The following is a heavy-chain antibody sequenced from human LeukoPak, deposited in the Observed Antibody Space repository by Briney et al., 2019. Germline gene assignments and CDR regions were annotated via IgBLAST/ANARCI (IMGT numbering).Heavy chain of an antibody. V-gene: IGHV1-2*02. CDR3: ARGDYDSSGHPSPYYYYYMDV. Sequence: ASVKVSCKASGYTFTGYYMHWVRQAPGQGLEWMGWINPNSGGTNYAQKFQGRVTMTRDTSISTAYMELSRLRSDDTAVYYCARGDYDSSGHPSPYYYYYMDVWGKGTTVTVSS. D-gene: IGHD3-22*01. J-gene: IGHJ6*03. CDR1: GYTFTGYY. CDR2: INPNSGGT.